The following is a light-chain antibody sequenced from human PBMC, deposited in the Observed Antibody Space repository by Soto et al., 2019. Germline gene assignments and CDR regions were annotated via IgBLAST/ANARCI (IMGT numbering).Light chain of an antibody. V-gene: IGKV2-28*01. Sequence: DIVITQSPLSLPVTPGEPASISCSSSQSLLHSNGNNYLEWYLQKPGQSPQLLIYLGSSRASGVPDRFSGSGSGTDFTLTISSLQPEDFATYHCLQDYNYPRTFGQGTKVDIK. CDR3: LQDYNYPRT. CDR2: LGS. J-gene: IGKJ1*01. CDR1: QSLLHSNGNNY.